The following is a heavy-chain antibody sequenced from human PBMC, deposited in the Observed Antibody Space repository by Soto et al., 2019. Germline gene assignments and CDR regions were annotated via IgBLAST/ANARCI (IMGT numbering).Heavy chain of an antibody. CDR2: INHSGST. J-gene: IGHJ4*02. CDR1: GGSFSGYY. Sequence: QVQLQQWGAGLLKPSETLSLTCAVYGGSFSGYYWSWIRQPPGKGLEWIGEINHSGSTNYNPSLKSRVTISVDTSKNQFSLKLSSVTAADTAVYYCARGLSRPSSHTVTGYFDYWGQGTLFTVSS. V-gene: IGHV4-34*01. CDR3: ARGLSRPSSHTVTGYFDY. D-gene: IGHD4-17*01.